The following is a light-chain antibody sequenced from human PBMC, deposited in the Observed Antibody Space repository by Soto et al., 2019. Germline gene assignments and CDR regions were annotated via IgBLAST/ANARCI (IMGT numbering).Light chain of an antibody. V-gene: IGLV1-40*01. CDR3: QSYDSSLSGSGVV. J-gene: IGLJ2*01. Sequence: QAVVTQPPSVSGAPGQRVTISCTGSSSNIGAGYDVHWYQQLPGTAPKLLIYGNSNRPSGVPDRFSGSKSGTSASLAITGLQADDEADYYCQSYDSSLSGSGVVFGGGTKVTVL. CDR2: GNS. CDR1: SSNIGAGYD.